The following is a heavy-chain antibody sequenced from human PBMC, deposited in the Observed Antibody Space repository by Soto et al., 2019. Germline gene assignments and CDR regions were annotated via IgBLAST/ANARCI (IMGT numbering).Heavy chain of an antibody. CDR2: IYWDDDK. V-gene: IGHV2-5*02. CDR3: AHTYYYDFWSGPSGAGYGMDV. CDR1: GFSLSTSGVG. Sequence: SGPTLGNPTQTLTLTCTFCGFSLSTSGVGVGWIRQPPGKALEWLALIYWDDDKRYSPSLKSRLTITKDTSKNQVVLTMTNMDPVDTATYYCAHTYYYDFWSGPSGAGYGMDVWGQGTTVTVSS. D-gene: IGHD3-3*01. J-gene: IGHJ6*02.